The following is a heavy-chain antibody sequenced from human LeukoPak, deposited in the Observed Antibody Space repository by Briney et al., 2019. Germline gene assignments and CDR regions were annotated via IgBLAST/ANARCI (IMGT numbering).Heavy chain of an antibody. CDR2: ISYDGSNK. D-gene: IGHD6-13*01. CDR1: GFTFSSYA. CDR3: AKFIAAPFYFDY. J-gene: IGHJ4*02. Sequence: GGSLRLSYAASGFTFSSYAMHWVRQAPGKGLEWVTVISYDGSNKYYADSVKSRFTISRDNAKNSLYLQMNSLRAEDTAVYYCAKFIAAPFYFDYWGQGTLVTVSS. V-gene: IGHV3-30*04.